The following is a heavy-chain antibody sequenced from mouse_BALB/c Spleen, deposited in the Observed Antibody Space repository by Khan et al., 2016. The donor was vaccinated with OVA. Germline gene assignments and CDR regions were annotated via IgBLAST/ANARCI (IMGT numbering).Heavy chain of an antibody. V-gene: IGHV9-3-1*01. CDR3: ARPPYFSYRLDH. CDR2: INTYTGEP. Sequence: QIQLVQSGPELKKPGETVKISCKASGYTFTNYGMNWVKQSPGKALKWMGWINTYTGEPTYADDFKGRFAFSLETSASTAYLQINNLKHEDTATYFCARPPYFSYRLDHWGQGTSVTVSS. CDR1: GYTFTNYG. J-gene: IGHJ4*01. D-gene: IGHD2-14*01.